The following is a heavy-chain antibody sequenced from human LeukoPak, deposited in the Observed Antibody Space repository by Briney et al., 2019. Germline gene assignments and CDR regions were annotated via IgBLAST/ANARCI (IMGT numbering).Heavy chain of an antibody. CDR1: GGSINSFY. CDR2: IYYSGST. J-gene: IGHJ4*02. V-gene: IGHV4-59*06. CDR3: ARVPRPAHTYFDFWSDNKAWRYFDY. D-gene: IGHD3-3*01. Sequence: SETLSLTCTVSGGSINSFYWSCIRQHPGKGLEWIGYIYYSGSTYYNPSLKSRVTISVDTSKNQFSLKLSSVTAADTAVYYCARVPRPAHTYFDFWSDNKAWRYFDYWGQGTLVTVSS.